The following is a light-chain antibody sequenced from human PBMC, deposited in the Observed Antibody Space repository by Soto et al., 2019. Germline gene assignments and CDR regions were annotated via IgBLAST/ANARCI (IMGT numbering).Light chain of an antibody. Sequence: QSALTQPASVSGSPGQSITISCTGTSSDVGAYIFVSWYQQHPGKAPKLMIYDIINRPSGVSNRFSGSKSGNTASLTISGLQAEDEADYYCVSFTTSRSYVFGTGTKVTFL. CDR2: DII. J-gene: IGLJ1*01. CDR1: SSDVGAYIF. V-gene: IGLV2-14*03. CDR3: VSFTTSRSYV.